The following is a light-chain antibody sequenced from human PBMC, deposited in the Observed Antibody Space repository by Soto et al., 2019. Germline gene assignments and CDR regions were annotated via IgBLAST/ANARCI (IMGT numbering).Light chain of an antibody. Sequence: EVVLTQSPDTLSLSPGETAPLSCRASQSLRATYVAWYQQRPGQAPRLLIYGASFRATGIPARFSGRGSGTDFTLSISRLEPEDFAVYYCQQYVTSPRTFGQGTKVDIK. V-gene: IGKV3-20*01. CDR2: GAS. CDR1: QSLRATY. CDR3: QQYVTSPRT. J-gene: IGKJ1*01.